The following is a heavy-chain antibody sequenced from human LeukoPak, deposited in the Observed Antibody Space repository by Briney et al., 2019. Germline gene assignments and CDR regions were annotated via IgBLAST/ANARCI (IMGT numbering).Heavy chain of an antibody. CDR1: GGSISSSSYY. J-gene: IGHJ4*02. V-gene: IGHV4-39*01. CDR2: ICYSGST. CDR3: ARGWAMVRGVLDY. Sequence: SETLSLTCTVSGGSISSSSYYWGWIRQPPGKGLEWIGSICYSGSTYYNPSLKSRVTISVDTSKNQFSLKLSSVTAADTAVYYCARGWAMVRGVLDYWGQGTLVTVSS. D-gene: IGHD3-10*01.